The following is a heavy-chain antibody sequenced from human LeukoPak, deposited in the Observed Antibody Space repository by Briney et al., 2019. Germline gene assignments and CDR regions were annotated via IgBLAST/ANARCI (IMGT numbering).Heavy chain of an antibody. CDR2: IYTTGST. Sequence: PSQTLSLTCTVSGGSISSGSYYWSWIRQPAGKGLEWIRRIYTTGSTNYHPSLKSPVTISLDTSKNHFSLKLSSMTAADTAVYYCARLIGDFHWYFDLWGRGTLVTVSS. J-gene: IGHJ2*01. V-gene: IGHV4-61*02. CDR3: ARLIGDFHWYFDL. CDR1: GGSISSGSYY. D-gene: IGHD4-17*01.